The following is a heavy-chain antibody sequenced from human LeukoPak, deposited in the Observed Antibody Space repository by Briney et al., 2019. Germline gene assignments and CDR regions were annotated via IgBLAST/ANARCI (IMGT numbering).Heavy chain of an antibody. CDR1: GGTFSSYA. V-gene: IGHV1-69*04. D-gene: IGHD7-27*01. Sequence: GASVKVSYKASGGTFSSYAISWVRQAPGQGLEWMGRIIPILGIANYAQKFQGRVTITADKSTSTAYMELSSLRSEDTAVYYCATITGARYYYYYGMDVWGQGTTVTVSS. CDR2: IIPILGIA. J-gene: IGHJ6*02. CDR3: ATITGARYYYYYGMDV.